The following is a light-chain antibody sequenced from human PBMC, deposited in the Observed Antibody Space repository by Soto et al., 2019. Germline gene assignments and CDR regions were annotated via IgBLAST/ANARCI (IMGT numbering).Light chain of an antibody. Sequence: EFVLTQSPGTLSLSPGERATLSCRASQSVSSSYLAWYQQKPGQAPRLLIYGASTRATGIPARFTGSGSGTDFTLTINRVEPEDFAVYFCQQYAGSPRTFGQGTKVDIK. J-gene: IGKJ1*01. CDR1: QSVSSSY. CDR2: GAS. V-gene: IGKV3-20*01. CDR3: QQYAGSPRT.